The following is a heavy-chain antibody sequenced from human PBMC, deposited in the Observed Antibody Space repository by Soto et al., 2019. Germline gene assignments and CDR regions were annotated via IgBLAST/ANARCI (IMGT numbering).Heavy chain of an antibody. V-gene: IGHV4-59*01. J-gene: IGHJ4*02. Sequence: QVQLQESGPGLVKPSETLSLTCTVSGGSISSYYWSWIRQPPGKGLEWIGYIYYSGSTNYNPSLKSRVTISVDTSKNQFSLKLSSVTAADTAVYYCARSPTFIAARPGRFDYWGQGTLVTVSS. CDR1: GGSISSYY. CDR3: ARSPTFIAARPGRFDY. D-gene: IGHD6-6*01. CDR2: IYYSGST.